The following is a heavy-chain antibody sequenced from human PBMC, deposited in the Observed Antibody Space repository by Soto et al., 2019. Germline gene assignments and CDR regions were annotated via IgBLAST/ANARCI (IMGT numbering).Heavy chain of an antibody. J-gene: IGHJ4*02. CDR2: IYYTGAT. CDR1: GDSITSSTYS. D-gene: IGHD3-10*01. V-gene: IGHV4-39*01. CDR3: ARHPYGRNSSFGY. Sequence: SETLCLTCTVSGDSITSSTYSWAWIRQPPGKGLEWIGTIYYTGATYYSPSLKGRLTISIDTSMNQFSLKLHSVTAADTAVYYCARHPYGRNSSFGYWAQGAQVTVSS.